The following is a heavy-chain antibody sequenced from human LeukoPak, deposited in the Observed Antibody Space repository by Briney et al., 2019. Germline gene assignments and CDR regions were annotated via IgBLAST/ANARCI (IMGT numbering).Heavy chain of an antibody. D-gene: IGHD1-26*01. CDR1: GFTFSIYA. CDR2: ITSDSSHT. V-gene: IGHV3-21*01. Sequence: GGSLRLSCAASGFTFSIYAMNWVRQAPGKGLEWVSSITSDSSHTFYADSVKGRFTISRVNAKSSLYLQMNNLRAADTAVYYCASEGIVGVTAHFDYWGQGTLVTVSS. J-gene: IGHJ4*02. CDR3: ASEGIVGVTAHFDY.